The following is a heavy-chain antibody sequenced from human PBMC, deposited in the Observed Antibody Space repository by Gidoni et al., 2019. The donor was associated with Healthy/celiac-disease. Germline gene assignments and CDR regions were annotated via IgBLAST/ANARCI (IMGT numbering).Heavy chain of an antibody. CDR3: AREGATDYYGMDV. V-gene: IGHV3-66*01. J-gene: IGHJ6*02. CDR2: IYSGGST. D-gene: IGHD1-26*01. Sequence: EVQLVESGGGLVQPGGSLRLSCAASGFTVSSNYMSWVRQAPGKGLEWVSVIYSGGSTYYADSVKGRFTISRDNSKNTLYLQMNSLRAEDTAVYYCAREGATDYYGMDVWGQGTTVTVSS. CDR1: GFTVSSNY.